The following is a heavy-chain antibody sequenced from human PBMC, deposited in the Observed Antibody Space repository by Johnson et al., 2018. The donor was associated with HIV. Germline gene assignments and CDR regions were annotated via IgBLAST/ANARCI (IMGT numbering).Heavy chain of an antibody. J-gene: IGHJ3*02. CDR3: ARDGGINYFGVVTPEAFDI. Sequence: VQLVESGGGLVQPGGSLRLSCAASGFTVSSNYMSWVRQAPGKGLESVSVVYSGGTTHYADSVKGRSTISRDNSKNTLYLQMYSLRAEDTAVYYCARDGGINYFGVVTPEAFDIWGQGTMVTVSS. V-gene: IGHV3-66*02. D-gene: IGHD3-3*01. CDR1: GFTVSSNY. CDR2: VYSGGTT.